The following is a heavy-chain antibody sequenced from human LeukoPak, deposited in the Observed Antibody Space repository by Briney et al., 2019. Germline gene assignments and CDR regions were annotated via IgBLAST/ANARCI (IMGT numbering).Heavy chain of an antibody. Sequence: ASVKVSCKVSGYTLTELSMHWVRQAPGKGLEWMGGFDPEDGETIYAQKFQGRVTMTRDTSISTAYMELSRLRSDDTAVYYCAREGVGIVVVPAAEFDNWGQGTLVTVSS. J-gene: IGHJ4*02. CDR2: FDPEDGET. CDR3: AREGVGIVVVPAAEFDN. D-gene: IGHD2-2*03. CDR1: GYTLTELS. V-gene: IGHV1-24*01.